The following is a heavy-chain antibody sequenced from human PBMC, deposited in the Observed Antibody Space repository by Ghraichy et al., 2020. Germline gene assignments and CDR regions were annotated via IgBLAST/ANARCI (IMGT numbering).Heavy chain of an antibody. V-gene: IGHV3-21*01. J-gene: IGHJ2*01. D-gene: IGHD4-17*01. CDR2: ISSSSSYI. CDR1: GFTFSSYS. Sequence: GGSLRLSCAASGFTFSSYSMNWVRQAPGKGLEWVSSISSSSSYIYYADSVKGRFTISRDNAKNSLYLQMNSLRAEDMAVYYCARDQSGGDYALEHPPPPIWYFDLWGRGTLVTVSS. CDR3: ARDQSGGDYALEHPPPPIWYFDL.